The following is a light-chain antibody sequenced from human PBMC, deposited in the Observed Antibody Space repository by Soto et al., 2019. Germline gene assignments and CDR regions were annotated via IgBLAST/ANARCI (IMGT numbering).Light chain of an antibody. V-gene: IGKV1-39*01. Sequence: DIQMTQSPSSLSASVGDRVTITCRASQNINNYLNWYQQKPGKAPNLLIYSTSNLQSGVPSRFSGSGSGTDFTLTISSLQPEDFASYYCQQSYSNPLTFGGGTKVEI. CDR3: QQSYSNPLT. J-gene: IGKJ4*01. CDR2: STS. CDR1: QNINNY.